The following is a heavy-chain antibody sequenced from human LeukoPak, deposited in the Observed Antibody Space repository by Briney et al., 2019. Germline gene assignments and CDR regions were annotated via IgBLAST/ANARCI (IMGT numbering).Heavy chain of an antibody. CDR2: IKHDGTEK. D-gene: IGHD2/OR15-2a*01. CDR1: GFTFNVYW. Sequence: GGSLRLSCAASGFTFNVYWMNWVRQAPGKGLEWVANIKHDGTEKNYVDSVKDRFTIYRDNAENTLYLQMNSLRAEDTAVYYCVRDFYVDYWGQGAMVTVSS. CDR3: VRDFYVDY. J-gene: IGHJ4*02. V-gene: IGHV3-7*03.